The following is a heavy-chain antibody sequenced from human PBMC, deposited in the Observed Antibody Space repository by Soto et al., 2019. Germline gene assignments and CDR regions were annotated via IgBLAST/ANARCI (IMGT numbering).Heavy chain of an antibody. J-gene: IGHJ4*02. CDR3: ARDHIVATTTSSFDY. Sequence: PGGSLRLSCAASGFTFSTYAMSWIRQAPGKGLEWVSYISSSGSTIYYADSVKGRFTISRDNAKNSLYLQMNSLRAEDTAVYYCARDHIVATTTSSFDYWGQGTLVTVSS. CDR1: GFTFSTYA. V-gene: IGHV3-11*01. D-gene: IGHD5-12*01. CDR2: ISSSGSTI.